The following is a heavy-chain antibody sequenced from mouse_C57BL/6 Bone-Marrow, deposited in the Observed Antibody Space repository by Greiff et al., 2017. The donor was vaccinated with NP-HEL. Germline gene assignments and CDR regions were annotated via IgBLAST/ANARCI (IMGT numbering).Heavy chain of an antibody. CDR1: GYTFTSYW. D-gene: IGHD1-1*01. Sequence: VQLQQPGAELVKPGASVKLSCKASGYTFTSYWMQWVKQRPGQGLEWIGEIDPSDSYTNYNQKFKGKATLTVDTSSSTAYMQLSSRTSEDSAVYYCAREEGNFYYYGSSYVFDYWGQGTTLTVSS. CDR2: IDPSDSYT. V-gene: IGHV1-50*01. CDR3: AREEGNFYYYGSSYVFDY. J-gene: IGHJ2*01.